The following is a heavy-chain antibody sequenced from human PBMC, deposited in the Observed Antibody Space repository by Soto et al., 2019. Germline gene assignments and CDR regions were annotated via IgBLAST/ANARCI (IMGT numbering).Heavy chain of an antibody. CDR3: ASPPQYSSSWYPAEYFQH. CDR2: SSGTT. J-gene: IGHJ1*01. D-gene: IGHD6-13*01. V-gene: IGHV3-48*01. Sequence: PGGSLRLSCAASGDTFSSYSMNWVRQAPGKWVEWVSYSSGTTHYADSVKGRFTISRDNAKNSLYLQMNSLRAEDTAVYYCASPPQYSSSWYPAEYFQHWGQGTLVTVSS. CDR1: GDTFSSYS.